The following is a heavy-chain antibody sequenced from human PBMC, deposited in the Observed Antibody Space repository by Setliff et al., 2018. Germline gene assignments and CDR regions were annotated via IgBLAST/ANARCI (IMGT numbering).Heavy chain of an antibody. CDR1: GYTFTSYY. Sequence: ASVKVSCKASGYTFTSYYMYWVRQAPGQGLEWMGTINTGGGSASLVDQFQGRVTMTKDTTTSTSYMELRSLRSDDTAVYYCARSYDSGFYHSRDAYDIWGQGTMVTVSS. D-gene: IGHD3-22*01. CDR3: ARSYDSGFYHSRDAYDI. V-gene: IGHV1-46*01. J-gene: IGHJ3*02. CDR2: INTGGGSA.